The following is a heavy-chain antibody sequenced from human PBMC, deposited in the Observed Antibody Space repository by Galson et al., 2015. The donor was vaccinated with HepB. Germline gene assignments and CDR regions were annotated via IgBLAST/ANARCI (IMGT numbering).Heavy chain of an antibody. V-gene: IGHV1-46*04. J-gene: IGHJ5*02. CDR3: ATGTLTDDSKGHFNWFDP. Sequence: SVKGSCKASGYTFTSYYMHWVRQAPGQGLEWMGIINPSGGSTSYAQKLQGRVTMTRDTSTSTVYMELSSLRSEDTAVYYCATGTLTDDSKGHFNWFDPWGQGTLVTVSS. CDR1: GYTFTSYY. CDR2: INPSGGST. D-gene: IGHD2-21*02.